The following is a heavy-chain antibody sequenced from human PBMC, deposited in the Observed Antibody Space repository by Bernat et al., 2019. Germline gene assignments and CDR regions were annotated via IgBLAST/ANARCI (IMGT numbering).Heavy chain of an antibody. J-gene: IGHJ3*02. D-gene: IGHD3-22*01. CDR3: AREYYYDSSGYSPQGAFDI. V-gene: IGHV3-33*01. Sequence: QVQLVESGGGVVQPGRSLRLSCAASGFTFSSYGMHWVRQAPGKGLEWVAVICYDGSNKYYADSVKGRFTISRDNSKNTLYLQMNSLRAEDTAVYYCAREYYYDSSGYSPQGAFDIWGQGTMVTVSS. CDR2: ICYDGSNK. CDR1: GFTFSSYG.